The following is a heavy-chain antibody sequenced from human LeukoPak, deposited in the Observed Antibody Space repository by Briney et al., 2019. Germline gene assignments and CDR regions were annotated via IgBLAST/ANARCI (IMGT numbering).Heavy chain of an antibody. CDR3: AKEYRSGGSCYRNFDY. CDR1: GFTFSSYG. CDR2: IWYDGSNK. Sequence: PGRSLRLSCAASGFTFSSYGMHWVRQAPGKGLEWVAVIWYDGSNKYYADSVKGRFTISRDNSKNTLYLQMNSLRAEDTAVYYCAKEYRSGGSCYRNFDYWGQGTLVTVSS. D-gene: IGHD2-15*01. V-gene: IGHV3-33*03. J-gene: IGHJ4*02.